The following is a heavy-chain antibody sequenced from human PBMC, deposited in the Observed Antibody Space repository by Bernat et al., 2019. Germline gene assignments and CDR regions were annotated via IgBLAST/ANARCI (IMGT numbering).Heavy chain of an antibody. Sequence: QLQLQESGSGLVKPSQTLSLTCAVSGGSISSGGYSWSWIRQPPGKGLEWIGYIYHSGSTYYNPSLKSRVTISVARSKNQFSLKLSSVTAADTAVYYCASGGYDYVWGSYRQAFDYWGQGTLVTVSS. CDR2: IYHSGST. CDR3: ASGGYDYVWGSYRQAFDY. V-gene: IGHV4-30-2*01. J-gene: IGHJ4*02. CDR1: GGSISSGGYS. D-gene: IGHD3-16*02.